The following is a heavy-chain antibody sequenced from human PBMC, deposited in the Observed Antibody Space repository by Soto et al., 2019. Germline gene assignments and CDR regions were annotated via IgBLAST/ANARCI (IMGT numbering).Heavy chain of an antibody. D-gene: IGHD5-18*01. Sequence: SETLSLTCAVYGGSFSDYYGSWIRQPPGKGLEWIGEISHSEGTSYNPSLESRVTISVDTSNNQISLKMTSVTAADTATYFCARGVDRAKTGYWGQGALVTAPQ. V-gene: IGHV4-34*01. J-gene: IGHJ4*02. CDR1: GGSFSDYY. CDR3: ARGVDRAKTGY. CDR2: ISHSEGT.